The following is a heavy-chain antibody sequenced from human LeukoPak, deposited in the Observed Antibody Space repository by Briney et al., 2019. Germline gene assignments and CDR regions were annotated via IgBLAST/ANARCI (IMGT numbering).Heavy chain of an antibody. CDR2: ISYSGST. V-gene: IGHV4-39*01. CDR3: ARLPSSGYYFDY. Sequence: PSETLSLTCTVSVGSLSSSSYYRGWIRQPPGKGLEWIGSISYSGSTYYNPSLKSRVTISVNTSKSQFSLKLSSVTAADTAVYYCARLPSSGYYFDYWGQGTLVTVSS. J-gene: IGHJ4*02. D-gene: IGHD3-22*01. CDR1: VGSLSSSSYY.